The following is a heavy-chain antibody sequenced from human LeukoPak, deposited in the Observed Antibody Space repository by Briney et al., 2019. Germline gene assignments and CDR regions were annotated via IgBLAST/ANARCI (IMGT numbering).Heavy chain of an antibody. CDR3: ARVMTTVTSFDY. CDR2: IYYSGST. D-gene: IGHD4-17*01. Sequence: SETLSLTCTVSGGSISSNDYYWDWIRQPPGMGLEYIGSIYYSGSTYYNPSLKSRVTISVDTSKNQFSLKLSSVTAADTAVYYCARVMTTVTSFDYWGQGTLVTVSS. V-gene: IGHV4-39*07. J-gene: IGHJ4*02. CDR1: GGSISSNDYY.